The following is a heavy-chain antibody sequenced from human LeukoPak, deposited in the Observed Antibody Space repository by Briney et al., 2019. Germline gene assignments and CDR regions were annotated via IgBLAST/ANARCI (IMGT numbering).Heavy chain of an antibody. V-gene: IGHV1-69*13. CDR1: GGTFSSYA. Sequence: ASVKLSCKASGGTFSSYAISWVRQAPGQGLEWVGGIIPIVGAANYAQTFQGRVTITADESTSTAYMEMSSLRSEDTAVYYCASQGYCSGGSCYFDYYYYMDVWGKGTTVTISS. CDR2: IIPIVGAA. J-gene: IGHJ6*03. CDR3: ASQGYCSGGSCYFDYYYYMDV. D-gene: IGHD2-15*01.